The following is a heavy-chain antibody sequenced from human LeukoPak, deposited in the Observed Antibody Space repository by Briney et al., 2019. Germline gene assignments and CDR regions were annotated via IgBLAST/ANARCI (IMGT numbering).Heavy chain of an antibody. CDR3: AGSIAAAGQVDY. Sequence: GGPLRLSCAASGFTLSSNYMTWVRRAPGRGVEGVSIIYSGGSTYYADSVKGRFTISRDNSKNTLYLQMNSLRAEDTAVYYCAGSIAAAGQVDYWGQGTLVTVSS. CDR1: GFTLSSNY. CDR2: IYSGGST. J-gene: IGHJ4*02. D-gene: IGHD6-13*01. V-gene: IGHV3-66*01.